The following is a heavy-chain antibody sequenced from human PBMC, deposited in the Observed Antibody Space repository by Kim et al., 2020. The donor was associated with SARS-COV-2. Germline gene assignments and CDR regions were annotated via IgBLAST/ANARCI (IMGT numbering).Heavy chain of an antibody. Sequence: SETLSLTCTVSGGSISSSSYYWGWIRQPPGKGLEWIGSIYYSGSTYYNPSLKSRVTISVDTSKNQFSLKLSSVTAADTAVYYCARHRRANMITFGGVIVDDAFDIWGQGTMVTVSS. CDR1: GGSISSSSYY. D-gene: IGHD3-16*02. J-gene: IGHJ3*02. V-gene: IGHV4-39*01. CDR3: ARHRRANMITFGGVIVDDAFDI. CDR2: IYYSGST.